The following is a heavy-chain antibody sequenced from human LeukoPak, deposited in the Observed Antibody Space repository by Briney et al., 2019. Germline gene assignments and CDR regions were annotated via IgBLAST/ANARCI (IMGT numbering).Heavy chain of an antibody. J-gene: IGHJ1*01. Sequence: GGSLRLSCAASGFTLSSYWMHWVRQAPGKRLVWVSRIKSDGRTNYADSVKGRSTISRDNAKNTVSLQMNSLRAEDTGVYYCARAPSEIGGYYPEYFRHWGQGTLVIVSS. CDR3: ARAPSEIGGYYPEYFRH. CDR1: GFTLSSYW. V-gene: IGHV3-74*01. CDR2: IKSDGRT. D-gene: IGHD3-22*01.